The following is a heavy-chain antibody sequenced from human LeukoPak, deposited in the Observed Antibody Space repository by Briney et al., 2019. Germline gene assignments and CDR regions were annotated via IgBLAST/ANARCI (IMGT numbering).Heavy chain of an antibody. J-gene: IGHJ4*02. D-gene: IGHD6-6*01. CDR3: ATIYSSSSNFDY. V-gene: IGHV3-30-3*01. CDR1: GFTFSSYA. CDR2: ISYDGSNK. Sequence: GGSLRLSCAASGFTFSSYAMHWVRQAPGKGLEWVAVISYDGSNKYYADSVKGRFTISRDNSKNTLYLQMNSLRAEDTAVYYCATIYSSSSNFDYWGQGTLVTVSS.